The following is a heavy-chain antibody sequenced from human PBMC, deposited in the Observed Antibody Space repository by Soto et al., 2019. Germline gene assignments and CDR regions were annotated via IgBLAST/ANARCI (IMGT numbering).Heavy chain of an antibody. V-gene: IGHV4-31*03. CDR2: IYDSESA. D-gene: IGHD6-6*01. CDR3: ARASSISSAADY. J-gene: IGHJ4*02. Sequence: QVQLQESGPGLVKPSQTLSLTCSVSGESISSGGYYWSWIRHHPGKGLEWIGYIYDSESAYYNPSLKRRVTIAMVSSENHFAMRLSSVTAAATALYYCARASSISSAADYWGQGTLATVSS. CDR1: GESISSGGYY.